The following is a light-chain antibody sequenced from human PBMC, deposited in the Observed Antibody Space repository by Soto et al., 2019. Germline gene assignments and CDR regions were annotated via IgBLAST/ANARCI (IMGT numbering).Light chain of an antibody. CDR2: DAS. CDR3: QQRSSPLT. V-gene: IGKV3-11*01. CDR1: QSVSSY. J-gene: IGKJ4*01. Sequence: EIELTQSPATLSLSPGERATLSCRASQSVSSYLAWYQQKPGQAPRLLIYDASNRATGIPARFSGSGSGTDFTLTISSLEPEDFAVYYCQQRSSPLTFGGGTQVAIK.